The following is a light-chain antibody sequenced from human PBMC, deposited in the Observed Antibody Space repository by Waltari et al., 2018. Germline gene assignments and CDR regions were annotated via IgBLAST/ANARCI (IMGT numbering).Light chain of an antibody. V-gene: IGLV1-44*01. J-gene: IGLJ2*01. CDR3: ETRDDTLNAYVL. CDR1: SSTIGSNT. Sequence: QSVLTQSPSVSGTPGQTVTISCSGSSSTIGSNTVTWSQQLPGTAPKLPIFSNDQRPAGVPGRFSGSKSGTSASLAISGLQSEDEAVYSCETRDDTLNAYVLFGGGTKVTVL. CDR2: SND.